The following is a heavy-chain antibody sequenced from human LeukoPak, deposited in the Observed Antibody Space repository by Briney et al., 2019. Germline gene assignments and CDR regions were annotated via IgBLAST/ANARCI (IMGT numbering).Heavy chain of an antibody. V-gene: IGHV1-2*02. Sequence: ASVKVSCKTSGYSVSDYYMHWVRQAPGQGLEWMGWINPNSGDTNYAQKFQGGVTMTRDTSISTAYMELSRLRSDDTAVYYCARGVTGIYYYYYMDVWGKGTTVTVSS. CDR2: INPNSGDT. CDR3: ARGVTGIYYYYYMDV. J-gene: IGHJ6*03. D-gene: IGHD3-10*01. CDR1: GYSVSDYY.